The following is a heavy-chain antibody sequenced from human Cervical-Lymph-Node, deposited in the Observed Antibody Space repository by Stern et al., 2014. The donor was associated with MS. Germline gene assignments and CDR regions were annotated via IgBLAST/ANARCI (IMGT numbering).Heavy chain of an antibody. CDR3: ARSAIEIAAPGHFDY. CDR1: GYTFTGYF. J-gene: IGHJ4*02. Sequence: QEQLVQSGAEVKKPGASVKVSCKASGYTFTGYFMHWGRQAPGKGLEWIGLIHPNSGGTEYAQKFQGRVTMTSDTSISTAYMELSRLRSDDKAVYYCARSAIEIAAPGHFDYWGQGTLVTVSS. V-gene: IGHV1-2*06. D-gene: IGHD6-13*01. CDR2: IHPNSGGT.